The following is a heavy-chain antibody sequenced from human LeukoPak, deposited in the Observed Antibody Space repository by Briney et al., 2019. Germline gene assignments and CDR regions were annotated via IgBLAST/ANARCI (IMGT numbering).Heavy chain of an antibody. D-gene: IGHD6-19*01. CDR1: GGSISSGGYY. J-gene: IGHJ4*02. CDR3: ARYQYSSGWYYFDY. Sequence: SQTLSLTCTVSGGSISSGGYYWSWIRQHPGKGLEWIGYIYFSGSNYYNPSLKSRLTISVDTSKDQFSLRLTSVTAADTAVYYCARYQYSSGWYYFDYWGQGTLVTVSS. CDR2: IYFSGSN. V-gene: IGHV4-31*03.